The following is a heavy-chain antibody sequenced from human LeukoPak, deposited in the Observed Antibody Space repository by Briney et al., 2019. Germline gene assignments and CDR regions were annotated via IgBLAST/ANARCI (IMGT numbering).Heavy chain of an antibody. Sequence: PGGSLRLSCAASRFTFSNYWMSWVRQAPGKGLEWVANIKLDGSEKYYVDSVTGRFTISRDNAKNSLYLQMNSLRGDDSAVYYCARGGFRYFAHWGQGTLVTVSS. CDR2: IKLDGSEK. D-gene: IGHD3-22*01. CDR3: ARGGFRYFAH. V-gene: IGHV3-7*04. J-gene: IGHJ4*02. CDR1: RFTFSNYW.